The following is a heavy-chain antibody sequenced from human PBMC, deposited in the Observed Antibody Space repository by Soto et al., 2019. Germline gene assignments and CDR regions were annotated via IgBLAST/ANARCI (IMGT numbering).Heavy chain of an antibody. V-gene: IGHV1-69*02. J-gene: IGHJ4*02. D-gene: IGHD6-19*01. CDR3: ARGGVAGFDY. CDR2: IIPIFGIA. CDR1: GGTFSSYS. Sequence: QVQLVQSGAEVKKPGSSVKFSCKASGGTFSSYSISWVRQAPGQGLEWMGRIIPIFGIANYAQKFQGRVTSTADKSTSTAYMELSSLRAEDTSVYHCARGGVAGFDYWGQGTLVTVSS.